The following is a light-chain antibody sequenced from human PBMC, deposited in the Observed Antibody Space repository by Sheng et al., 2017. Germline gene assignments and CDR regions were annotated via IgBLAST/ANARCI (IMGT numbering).Light chain of an antibody. CDR2: DAS. CDR1: QSVTSY. CDR3: QQRSNWPPIT. J-gene: IGKJ4*01. V-gene: IGKV3-11*01. Sequence: EIVLTQSPATLSLSPGERATLSCRASQSVTSYLAWYQQKPGQAPRLLIYDASTRATGIPARFSGSGSGTDFTLTISSLEPEDFAVYYCQQRSNWPPITFGGGTEGGDQT.